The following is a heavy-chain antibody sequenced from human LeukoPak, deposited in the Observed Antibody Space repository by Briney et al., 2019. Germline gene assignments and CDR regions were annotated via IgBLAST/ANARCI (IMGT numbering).Heavy chain of an antibody. CDR1: GGPINNYY. CDR2: IYSSGST. D-gene: IGHD3-16*01. Sequence: SETLSLTCTVSGGPINNYYWSWIRQPPGKGLEWIGYIYSSGSTNYNPSLKSRVIISVDTSKNQFSLKLSSVTAADTAVYYCARRTLCCGERFDPWGQGTLVTVSS. J-gene: IGHJ5*02. V-gene: IGHV4-59*08. CDR3: ARRTLCCGERFDP.